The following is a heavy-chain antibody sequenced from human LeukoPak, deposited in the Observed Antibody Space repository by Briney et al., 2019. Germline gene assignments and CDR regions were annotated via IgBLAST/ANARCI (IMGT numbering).Heavy chain of an antibody. Sequence: GRSLRLSCAASAFTFSTYSMNWVRQAQGKWLEWVSSISTGSSYIYYRDSVKGRFTFSRDNAKNSLYLQMNNLRAEDTAVYYCARDGGGFFDYWGQGALVTVSS. CDR1: AFTFSTYS. CDR3: ARDGGGFFDY. V-gene: IGHV3-21*01. J-gene: IGHJ4*02. CDR2: ISTGSSYI. D-gene: IGHD3-16*01.